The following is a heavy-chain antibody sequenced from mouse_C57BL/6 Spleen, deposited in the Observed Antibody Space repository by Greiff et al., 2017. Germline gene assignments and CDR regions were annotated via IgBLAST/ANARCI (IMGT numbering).Heavy chain of an antibody. CDR2: IDPSDSET. V-gene: IGHV1-52*01. D-gene: IGHD1-1*01. CDR3: ARLPYGSSYVR. CDR1: GYTFTSYW. J-gene: IGHJ2*01. Sequence: QVQLQQPGAELVRPGSSVKLSCKASGYTFTSYWMHWVKQRPIQGLEWIGNIDPSDSETHYNQKFKDKATLTVDKSSSTAYMQLSSLTSEDSAVYYCARLPYGSSYVRWGQGTTLTVSS.